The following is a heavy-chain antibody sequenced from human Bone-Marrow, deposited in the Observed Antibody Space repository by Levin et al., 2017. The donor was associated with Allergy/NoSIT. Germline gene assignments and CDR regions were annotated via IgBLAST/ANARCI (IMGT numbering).Heavy chain of an antibody. Sequence: SQTLSLTCSVSGVSITSHYWGWIRQPPGEGLEWIGHISFSGTTRYNPSFKSRVSISADSSKNQFSLRLTSLTAADAAVYYCARDGYSNPYYYGSDVWGQGTPVTVSS. CDR2: ISFSGTT. CDR3: ARDGYSNPYYYGSDV. CDR1: GVSITSHY. J-gene: IGHJ6*02. V-gene: IGHV4-59*11. D-gene: IGHD4-11*01.